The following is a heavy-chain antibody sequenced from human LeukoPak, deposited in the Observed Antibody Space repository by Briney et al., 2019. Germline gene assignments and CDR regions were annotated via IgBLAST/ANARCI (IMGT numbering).Heavy chain of an antibody. CDR3: ARRRGCYASSGYYFRLDFDY. V-gene: IGHV4-34*01. J-gene: IGHJ4*02. Sequence: PSETLSLTRAVYGGSFSGSYRSWIRQPPGKGLEWIGEINHSGSTNYNPSLKSRVTISVDTSKNQFSLKLSSVTAADTAVYYCARRRGCYASSGYYFRLDFDYWGQGTLVTVSS. D-gene: IGHD3-22*01. CDR1: GGSFSGSY. CDR2: INHSGST.